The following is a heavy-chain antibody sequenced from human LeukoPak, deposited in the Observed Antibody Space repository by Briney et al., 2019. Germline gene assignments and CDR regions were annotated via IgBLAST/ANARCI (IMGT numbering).Heavy chain of an antibody. D-gene: IGHD6-13*01. CDR1: GGTFSSYT. Sequence: ASVKVSCKASGGTFSSYTISWVRQAPGQGLEWMGRISAYNGNTNYAQKLQGRVTMTTDTSTSTAYMELRSLRSDDTAVYYCALGRSSFLHWVQGTLVTVSS. J-gene: IGHJ4*02. CDR3: ALGRSSFLH. V-gene: IGHV1-18*01. CDR2: ISAYNGNT.